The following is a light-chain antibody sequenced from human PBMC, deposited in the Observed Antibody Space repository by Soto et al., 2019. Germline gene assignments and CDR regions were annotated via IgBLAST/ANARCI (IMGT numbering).Light chain of an antibody. J-gene: IGKJ2*01. Sequence: DIQMTQSPSSLSASIGDRVTITCRAGQSISNYLNWYQQKPGKAPKLLIYAASSLQSGVPSRFSGSGSGTDFTLTISSLQPEDFATYYWQQIYSTPRTFGQGTKLEIK. CDR1: QSISNY. V-gene: IGKV1-39*01. CDR2: AAS. CDR3: QQIYSTPRT.